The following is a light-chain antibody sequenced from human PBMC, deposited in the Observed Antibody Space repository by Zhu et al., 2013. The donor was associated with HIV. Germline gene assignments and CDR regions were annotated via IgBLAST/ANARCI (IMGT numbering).Light chain of an antibody. J-gene: IGKJ1*01. Sequence: DIQMTQSPSSLSASVGDRVTITCRASQGIRNQLGWYQQKPGKAPKRLIYVASTLQSGVPSRFSGSGSGTEFTLSISSLQPEDVATYYCQQYSDYSWMFGQGTKVEIK. CDR1: QGIRNQ. CDR2: VAS. CDR3: QQYSDYSWM. V-gene: IGKV1-17*01.